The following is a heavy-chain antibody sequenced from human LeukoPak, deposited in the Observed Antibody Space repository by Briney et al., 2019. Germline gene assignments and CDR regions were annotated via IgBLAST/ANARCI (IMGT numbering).Heavy chain of an antibody. Sequence: SVKVSCKASGGTFSSYAISWVRQAPGQGLEWMGRIIPILGIANYAQKFQGRVTITADKSTSTAYMELSSLRSEDTAVYYCARYYGELLQSAFDIWGQGTMVTVSS. CDR2: IIPILGIA. V-gene: IGHV1-69*04. CDR1: GGTFSSYA. CDR3: ARYYGELLQSAFDI. J-gene: IGHJ3*02. D-gene: IGHD3-10*01.